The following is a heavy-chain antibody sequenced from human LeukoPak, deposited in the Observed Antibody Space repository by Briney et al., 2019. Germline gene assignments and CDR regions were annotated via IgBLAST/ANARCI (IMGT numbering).Heavy chain of an antibody. D-gene: IGHD6-25*01. V-gene: IGHV4-34*01. CDR2: INQSGSP. J-gene: IGHJ3*02. CDR3: ATTQNGIAAKGAVDI. Sequence: PSDPLSLPCALYGQPFHGYYWRWLRHPPGKGLECLGDINQSGSPDYNPSVETRVAMSVDTSKNQFSLQLSSVTAADTAVHYFATTQNGIAAKGAVDIWGQGTMVTVSS. CDR1: GQPFHGYY.